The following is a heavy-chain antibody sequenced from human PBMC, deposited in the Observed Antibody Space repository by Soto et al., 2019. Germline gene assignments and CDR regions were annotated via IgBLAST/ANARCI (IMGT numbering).Heavy chain of an antibody. CDR3: ARDRGDSSYDY. Sequence: EVQLVESGGGLVQPGGSMRLSWADSGFTFSSSWMNWVRQAPGKGLEWVAGIKEDGSEKYYVDIVKGRFTISRDNVENSLYLQMNSLRGEDSAVYCCARDRGDSSYDYWGLGTLVTVSS. V-gene: IGHV3-7*01. CDR1: GFTFSSSW. CDR2: IKEDGSEK. D-gene: IGHD5-18*01. J-gene: IGHJ4*02.